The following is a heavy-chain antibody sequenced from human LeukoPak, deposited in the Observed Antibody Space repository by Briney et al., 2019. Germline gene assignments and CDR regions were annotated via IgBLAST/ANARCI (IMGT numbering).Heavy chain of an antibody. D-gene: IGHD6-13*01. Sequence: ASVKVSCXASGYTFTSYGISWVRQAPGQGLEWMGWISAYNGNTNYAQKLQGRVTMTTDTSTSTAYMELRSLRSDDTAVYYCARDLQQLQLRWFDPWGQGTLVTVSS. CDR1: GYTFTSYG. V-gene: IGHV1-18*01. CDR3: ARDLQQLQLRWFDP. CDR2: ISAYNGNT. J-gene: IGHJ5*02.